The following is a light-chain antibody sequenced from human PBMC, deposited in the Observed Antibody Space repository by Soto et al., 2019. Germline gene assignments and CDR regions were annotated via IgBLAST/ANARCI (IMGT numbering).Light chain of an antibody. J-gene: IGKJ5*01. CDR3: QQYENLPT. V-gene: IGKV1-5*01. Sequence: DIRMTQSPSTLSASVGDEVTITCRASQSISSWLAWYQQKPGRSPTLLIYDASTLETGVPSRFRGSGSGTDFTFTISRLQPEDIATYYCQQYENLPTFGQGTRLEIK. CDR1: QSISSW. CDR2: DAS.